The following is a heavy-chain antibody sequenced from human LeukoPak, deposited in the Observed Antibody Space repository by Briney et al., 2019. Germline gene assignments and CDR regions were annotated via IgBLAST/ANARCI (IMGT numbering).Heavy chain of an antibody. D-gene: IGHD6-19*01. CDR3: AKEDRSSGFYGLDY. Sequence: PGGSLRLSCAASGFTFRSYAMNWVRLAPGKGLEWVSSLSGRGDITYYADSVKGWFTISRDNSKNTLYLQMNSLRAEDTAVYHCAKEDRSSGFYGLDYWGQGTLVTVSS. V-gene: IGHV3-23*01. CDR1: GFTFRSYA. J-gene: IGHJ4*02. CDR2: LSGRGDIT.